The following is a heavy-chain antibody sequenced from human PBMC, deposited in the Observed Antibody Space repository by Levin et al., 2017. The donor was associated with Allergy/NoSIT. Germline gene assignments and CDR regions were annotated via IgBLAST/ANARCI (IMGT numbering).Heavy chain of an antibody. J-gene: IGHJ1*01. V-gene: IGHV3-23*01. CDR3: AGLLKLEDAEYFQH. Sequence: GGSLRLSCAASGFTFSSYAMSWVRQAPGKGLEWVSAISGSGGSTYYADSVKGRFTISRDNSKNTLYLQMNSLRAEDTAVYYCAGLLKLEDAEYFQHWGQGTLVTVSS. D-gene: IGHD1-1*01. CDR1: GFTFSSYA. CDR2: ISGSGGST.